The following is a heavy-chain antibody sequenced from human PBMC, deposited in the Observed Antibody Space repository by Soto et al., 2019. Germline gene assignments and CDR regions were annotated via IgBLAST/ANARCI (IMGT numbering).Heavy chain of an antibody. Sequence: EVQLLESGGGLVQPGGSLRLSCAASGFTFSSYAMNWVRQGPGKGLEWVSVISGSGGSTYYADAVTGRFTISRDNSKNTLYLQMNSLRADDTAVYSCASRSSGWYLDYWGQGTRLPVSS. V-gene: IGHV3-23*01. D-gene: IGHD6-19*01. CDR3: ASRSSGWYLDY. CDR2: ISGSGGST. CDR1: GFTFSSYA. J-gene: IGHJ4*02.